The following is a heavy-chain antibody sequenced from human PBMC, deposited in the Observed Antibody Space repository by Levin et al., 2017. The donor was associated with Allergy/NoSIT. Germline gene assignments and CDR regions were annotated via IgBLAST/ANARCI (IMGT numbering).Heavy chain of an antibody. CDR1: GFTFSTYA. CDR2: TSYDGSKK. J-gene: IGHJ4*02. Sequence: GGSLRLSCAASGFTFSTYAMHWVRQAPGKGLEWVATTSYDGSKKYHADSVKGRFTISRDNSKNTLYLQMNSLRTEDTAVYYCARADYYGAGSYFPLDYWGQGTLVTVSS. D-gene: IGHD3-10*01. CDR3: ARADYYGAGSYFPLDY. V-gene: IGHV3-30-3*01.